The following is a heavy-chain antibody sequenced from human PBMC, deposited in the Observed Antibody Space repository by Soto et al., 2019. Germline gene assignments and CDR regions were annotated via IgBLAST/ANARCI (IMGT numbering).Heavy chain of an antibody. Sequence: SETLSLTCTVSGGSISSGGYYWSWIRQHPGKGLEWIGYIYYSGSTYYNPSLKSRVTISVDTSKNQFSLKLSSVTAAGTAVYYCARAHNYYDSSGRDAFDIWGQGTMVTVSS. CDR3: ARAHNYYDSSGRDAFDI. V-gene: IGHV4-31*03. CDR1: GGSISSGGYY. D-gene: IGHD3-22*01. J-gene: IGHJ3*02. CDR2: IYYSGST.